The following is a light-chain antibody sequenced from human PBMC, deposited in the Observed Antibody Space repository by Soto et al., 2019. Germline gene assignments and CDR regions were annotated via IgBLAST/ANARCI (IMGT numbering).Light chain of an antibody. Sequence: QSVLTQPASATGSPGQSITISCTGTSSDVGGYNYVSWYQHHPGKAPKLMIYDVSNRPSGASNRFSGSKSGNTASLIISGLQAEDEADYYCSSYTSSSTLSTYVFGTGTKVTVL. CDR3: SSYTSSSTLSTYV. CDR2: DVS. J-gene: IGLJ1*01. V-gene: IGLV2-14*03. CDR1: SSDVGGYNY.